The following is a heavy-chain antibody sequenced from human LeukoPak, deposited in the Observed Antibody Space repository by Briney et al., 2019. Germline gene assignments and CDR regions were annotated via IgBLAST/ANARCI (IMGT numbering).Heavy chain of an antibody. CDR1: GFTFGSYA. CDR2: ISASGGST. D-gene: IGHD6-13*01. J-gene: IGHJ4*02. CDR3: AKDGKKYGSTWDFDY. V-gene: IGHV3-23*01. Sequence: GGSLRLSCAASGFTFGSYAMIWVRQAPGKGLEWVSHISASGGSTYYADSVKGRFTISRVNSKNTLYLQMNSLRAEDTAVNFCAKDGKKYGSTWDFDYWGQGTLVTVSS.